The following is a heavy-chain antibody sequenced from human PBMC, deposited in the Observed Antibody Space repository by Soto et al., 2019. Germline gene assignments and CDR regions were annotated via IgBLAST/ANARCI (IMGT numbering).Heavy chain of an antibody. V-gene: IGHV3-21*01. J-gene: IGHJ6*03. D-gene: IGHD2-15*01. CDR2: ISSSSSYI. Sequence: GGSLRLSCAASGFTFSSYSMNWVRQAPGKGLEWVSSISSSSSYIYYADSVKGRFTISRDNAKNSLYLQMNSLRAEDTAVYYCARVGIVVVVAANGDNYYYYMDVWGKGTTVTVSS. CDR3: ARVGIVVVVAANGDNYYYYMDV. CDR1: GFTFSSYS.